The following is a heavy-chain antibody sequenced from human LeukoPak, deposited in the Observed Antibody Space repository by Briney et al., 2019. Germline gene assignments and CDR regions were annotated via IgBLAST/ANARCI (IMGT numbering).Heavy chain of an antibody. V-gene: IGHV2-5*02. Sequence: SGPTLVKPTQTLTLTCTFSGFSLFSSGVGVGWIRQPPGKALEWLALISWDDDKRYSPSLKSRLTITKDTSKNQVVLTMTNMGPVDTATYYCAHRRAAAGLDYWGQGTLVTVSS. CDR3: AHRRAAAGLDY. CDR2: ISWDDDK. J-gene: IGHJ4*02. CDR1: GFSLFSSGVG. D-gene: IGHD6-13*01.